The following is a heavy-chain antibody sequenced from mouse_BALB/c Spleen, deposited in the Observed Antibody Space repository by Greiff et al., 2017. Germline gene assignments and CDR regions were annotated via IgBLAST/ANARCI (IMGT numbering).Heavy chain of an antibody. CDR2: ISSGGGST. D-gene: IGHD4-1*01. Sequence: EVMLVESGGGLVKPGGSLKLSCAASGFAFSSYDMSWVRQTPEKRLEWVAYISSGGGSTYYPDTVKGRFTISRDNAKNTLYLQMSSLKSEDTAMYYCARLTGTLYAMDYWGQGTSVTVSS. CDR3: ARLTGTLYAMDY. CDR1: GFAFSSYD. J-gene: IGHJ4*01. V-gene: IGHV5-12-1*01.